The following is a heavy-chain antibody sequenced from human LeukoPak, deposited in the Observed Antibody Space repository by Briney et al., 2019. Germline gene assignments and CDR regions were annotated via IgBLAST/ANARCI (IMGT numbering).Heavy chain of an antibody. CDR2: INPNSGGT. Sequence: GASVKVSCKASGYTFTDNYVHWVRQAPGQGLEWMGWINPNSGGTKYAQKFQGRVTMTRDTSISTAYMALSSLRSDDTAVYFCARTLKGYYDSSGFSYMDVWGKGTTVTVSS. D-gene: IGHD3-22*01. J-gene: IGHJ6*03. CDR1: GYTFTDNY. V-gene: IGHV1-2*02. CDR3: ARTLKGYYDSSGFSYMDV.